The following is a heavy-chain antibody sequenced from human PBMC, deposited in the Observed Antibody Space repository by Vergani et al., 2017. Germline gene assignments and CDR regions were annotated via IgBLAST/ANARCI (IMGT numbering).Heavy chain of an antibody. CDR2: IGSSGPYI. D-gene: IGHD2-2*01. CDR1: GFTFSDFS. V-gene: IGHV3-21*06. Sequence: EVQLVESGGGLVKPGGSLRLSCAASGFTFSDFSMSWVRQAPGKGPEWVAFIGSSGPYINYADLLKGLFIITRDNTNNSLFLQLISLRAEDASVYYCARDCTSSGCPDKYGMYVWLQGATVTDSS. CDR3: ARDCTSSGCPDKYGMYV. J-gene: IGHJ6*02.